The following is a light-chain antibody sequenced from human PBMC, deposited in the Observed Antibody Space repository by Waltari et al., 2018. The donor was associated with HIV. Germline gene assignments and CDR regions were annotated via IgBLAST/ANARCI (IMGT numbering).Light chain of an antibody. J-gene: IGKJ1*01. CDR3: QQYGSSPWT. Sequence: EIVLTQSPGTLSLSPGERATPSCRASPSVSSSYLALYQQKPGQAPRLLIYGASSRATGIPDRFSGSGSGTDFTLTISRLEPEDFAVYYCQQYGSSPWTFGQGTKVEIK. CDR2: GAS. V-gene: IGKV3-20*01. CDR1: PSVSSSY.